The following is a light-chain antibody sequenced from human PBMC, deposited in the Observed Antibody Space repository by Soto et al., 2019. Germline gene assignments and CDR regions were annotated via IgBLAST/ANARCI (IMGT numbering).Light chain of an antibody. CDR3: QQYGGSTYT. CDR1: QSVSGY. V-gene: IGKV3-11*01. J-gene: IGKJ2*01. CDR2: DAS. Sequence: EIVLTQSPATLSLSPGERATLSCRASQSVSGYLAWYQQKPGQAPRLLIYDASSRATGIPARFSGSGSGTEFTLTISRLEPEDFAVYYCQQYGGSTYTFGQGTKVDIK.